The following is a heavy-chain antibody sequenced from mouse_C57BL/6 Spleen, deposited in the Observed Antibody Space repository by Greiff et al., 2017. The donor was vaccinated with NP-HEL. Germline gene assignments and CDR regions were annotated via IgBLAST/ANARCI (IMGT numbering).Heavy chain of an antibody. J-gene: IGHJ4*01. V-gene: IGHV1-82*01. CDR1: GYAFSSSW. Sequence: VQLQQSGPELVKPGASVKISCKASGYAFSSSWMNWVKQRPGKGLEWIGRIYPGDGDTNYNGKFKGKATLTADKSSSTAYMQLSSLTSEDSAVYFCARSGYDGYAMDYWGQGTSVTVSS. D-gene: IGHD2-2*01. CDR3: ARSGYDGYAMDY. CDR2: IYPGDGDT.